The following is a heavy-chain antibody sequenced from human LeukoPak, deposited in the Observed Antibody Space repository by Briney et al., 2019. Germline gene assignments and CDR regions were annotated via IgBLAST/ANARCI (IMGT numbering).Heavy chain of an antibody. CDR3: ARGYVSGSYYQY. Sequence: SETLSLTCTVYGGSFSGYYWSWIRQPPGKGLEWIGEINHGGSTNYNPSLKSRVTISVDTSKNHFSLKLSSVTAADTAVYYCARGYVSGSYYQYWGQGTLVTVSS. CDR1: GGSFSGYY. V-gene: IGHV4-34*01. D-gene: IGHD3-10*01. J-gene: IGHJ4*02. CDR2: INHGGST.